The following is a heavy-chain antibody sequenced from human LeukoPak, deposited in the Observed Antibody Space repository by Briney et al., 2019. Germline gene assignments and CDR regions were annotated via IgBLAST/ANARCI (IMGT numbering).Heavy chain of an antibody. CDR2: MNPNSGNI. J-gene: IGHJ4*02. CDR1: GYTFTNYD. CDR3: ARGRSTGYPYYFEY. D-gene: IGHD5-12*01. V-gene: IGHV1-8*03. Sequence: ASVKVSCKASGYTFTNYDINWVRRATGQGLEYMGWMNPNSGNIGFAQRFQGRVTITRNTSISTAYMELSGLRSEDTAVYYCARGRSTGYPYYFEYWGQGTLVTVSS.